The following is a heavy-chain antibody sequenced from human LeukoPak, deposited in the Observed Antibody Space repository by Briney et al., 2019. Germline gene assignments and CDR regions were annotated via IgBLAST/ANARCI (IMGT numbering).Heavy chain of an antibody. D-gene: IGHD3-22*01. V-gene: IGHV5-51*01. CDR1: GYSFTNYW. J-gene: IGHJ3*02. CDR2: IYPGYSDT. CDR3: ARLGPYYYDSSGYYHHDSFDI. Sequence: GESLKISCKCSGYSFTNYWIGWVRQMPGKGLEWMGIIYPGYSDTRYSPSFQGQVTISADKSISTAYLQWSSLKASDTAMYYCARLGPYYYDSSGYYHHDSFDIWGQGTMVTVSS.